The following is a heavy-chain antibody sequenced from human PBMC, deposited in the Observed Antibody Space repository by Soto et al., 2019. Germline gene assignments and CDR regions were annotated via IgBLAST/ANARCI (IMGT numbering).Heavy chain of an antibody. CDR3: ARFYYVSESYCFYGMDV. V-gene: IGHV1-69*06. Sequence: QVQLVQSGAEVKKPGSSVKVSCKASGGTFGNSAISWVRQAPGQGLEWMGGIIPSFATGNSAPEFQGRLTITADKSTTTAYMELSSLRSEDTAVYYCARFYYVSESYCFYGMDVWCQGTTVTVSS. CDR2: IIPSFATG. CDR1: GGTFGNSA. J-gene: IGHJ6*02. D-gene: IGHD3-10*01.